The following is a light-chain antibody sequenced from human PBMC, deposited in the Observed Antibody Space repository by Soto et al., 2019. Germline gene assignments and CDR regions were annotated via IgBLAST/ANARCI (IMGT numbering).Light chain of an antibody. J-gene: IGKJ5*01. CDR2: DTS. V-gene: IGKV3-20*01. CDR3: QQYGTSEII. CDR1: QTLSNSF. Sequence: EIVLTQSPGTLSLSPGERATLSCRASQTLSNSFIAWYQQKPGQAPRLLIYDTSSRATGVPDRYSASGSRTDFTLTISTLEPEDFAVFFCQQYGTSEIIFGQGTRLEIK.